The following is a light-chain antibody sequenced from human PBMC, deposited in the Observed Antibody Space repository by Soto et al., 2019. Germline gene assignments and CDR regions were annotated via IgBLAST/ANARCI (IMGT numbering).Light chain of an antibody. CDR1: SSDVGAYNY. J-gene: IGLJ2*01. V-gene: IGLV2-14*01. Sequence: QSVLTQPASVSGSPGQSITISCTGTSSDVGAYNYVSWYQQHPGKAPKLMIFEVSDRPSGVSNRFSGSKSGNTAPLTISGLQAEDEADYYCSSYTRSSTLVFGGGTKLTVL. CDR3: SSYTRSSTLV. CDR2: EVS.